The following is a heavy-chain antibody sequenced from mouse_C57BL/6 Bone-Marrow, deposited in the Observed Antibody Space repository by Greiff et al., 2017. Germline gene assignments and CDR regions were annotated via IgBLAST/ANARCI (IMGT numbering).Heavy chain of an antibody. CDR3: ASNYYDY. CDR2: IDPSDSYT. Sequence: QVQLQQPGAELVKPGASVKLSCKASGYTFTSYWMQWVKQRPGQGLEWIGAIDPSDSYTNYNQKFKGKATLTVDTSSSTAYMQLSSLTSEDSAVYYGASNYYDYWGQGTTLTVSS. J-gene: IGHJ2*01. V-gene: IGHV1-50*01. CDR1: GYTFTSYW.